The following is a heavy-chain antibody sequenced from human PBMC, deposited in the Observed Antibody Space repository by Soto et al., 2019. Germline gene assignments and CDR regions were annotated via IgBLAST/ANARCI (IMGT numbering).Heavy chain of an antibody. V-gene: IGHV4-30-4*01. CDR2: IYYSGST. D-gene: IGHD5-12*01. CDR3: ASGDRVATIGYYYYGIDV. CDR1: GGSISSGDYY. J-gene: IGHJ6*02. Sequence: SETLSLTCTVSGGSISSGDYYWSWIRQPPGKGLEWIGYIYYSGSTYYNPSLKSRVTISVDTSKNQFSLKLSSVTAADTAVYYCASGDRVATIGYYYYGIDVWAQGTKVTVSS.